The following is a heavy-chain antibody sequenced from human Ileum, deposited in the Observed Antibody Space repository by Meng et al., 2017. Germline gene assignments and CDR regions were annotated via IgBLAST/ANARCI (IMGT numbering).Heavy chain of an antibody. Sequence: SETLSLTCTVSGDSVSTNFYWSWLRQSPGKGLELIGYIHYSRSPNYNPSLKSRVIISVDTSKNQFSLKLNSVTAADTAVYFCARMIGSGPFDYWGQGTLVTSPQ. CDR2: IHYSRSP. CDR1: GDSVSTNFY. V-gene: IGHV4-61*01. J-gene: IGHJ4*02. CDR3: ARMIGSGPFDY. D-gene: IGHD6-19*01.